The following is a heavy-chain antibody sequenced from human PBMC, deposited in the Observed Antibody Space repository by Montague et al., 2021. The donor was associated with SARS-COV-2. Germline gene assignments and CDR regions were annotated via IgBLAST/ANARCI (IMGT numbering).Heavy chain of an antibody. CDR1: GGSISSSSYY. J-gene: IGHJ4*02. V-gene: IGHV4-39*01. D-gene: IGHD2-2*01. Sequence: SETLSLTCTVSGGSISSSSYYWGWIRQPPGKGLEWIGSIYYSGSTYYNPSLKSRVTISVDTSKNQFSLKLSSVTAADTAVYYCARNEGSSCHDYWGQGTLVTVSS. CDR2: IYYSGST. CDR3: ARNEGSSCHDY.